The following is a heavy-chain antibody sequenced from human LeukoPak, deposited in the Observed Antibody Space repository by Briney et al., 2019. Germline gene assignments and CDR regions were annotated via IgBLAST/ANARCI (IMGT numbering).Heavy chain of an antibody. CDR2: IYYSGST. CDR1: GGSISSYY. D-gene: IGHD3-9*01. CDR3: ASTGRYFDPGYYYYMDV. Sequence: SETLSPTCTVSGGSISSYYWSWIRQPPGKGLEWIGYIYYSGSTNYNPSLKSRVTISVDTSKNQFSLKLSSVTAADTAVYYCASTGRYFDPGYYYYMDVWGKGTTVTVSS. V-gene: IGHV4-59*08. J-gene: IGHJ6*03.